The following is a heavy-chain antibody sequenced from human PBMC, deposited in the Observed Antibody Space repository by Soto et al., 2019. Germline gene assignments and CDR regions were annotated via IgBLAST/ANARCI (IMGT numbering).Heavy chain of an antibody. Sequence: EVQLVESGGGLIQPGGSLRLSCVASGLTVSHNYMAWVRQAPEMGLEWVSILYNEGTTYYADSVKGRFTISRDSSKNTLFLQMDSLRAEDTAVYYCVRPRPSGENYVMDVWGQGTTVTVSS. V-gene: IGHV3-53*01. J-gene: IGHJ6*02. CDR2: LYNEGTT. D-gene: IGHD3-16*01. CDR3: VRPRPSGENYVMDV. CDR1: GLTVSHNY.